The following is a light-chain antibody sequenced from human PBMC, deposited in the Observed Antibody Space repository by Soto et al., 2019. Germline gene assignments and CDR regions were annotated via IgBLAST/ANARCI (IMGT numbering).Light chain of an antibody. Sequence: QSVLTQPASVSGSPGQSITISCTGTSSDVGTYNFVSWYQQHPGKAPNLIIYEVSDRPSGISNRFSGSKSGNTASLTISGLQDEEEANYYRISYTITTALVFGTGTKVTVL. V-gene: IGLV2-14*01. CDR2: EVS. J-gene: IGLJ1*01. CDR1: SSDVGTYNF. CDR3: ISYTITTALV.